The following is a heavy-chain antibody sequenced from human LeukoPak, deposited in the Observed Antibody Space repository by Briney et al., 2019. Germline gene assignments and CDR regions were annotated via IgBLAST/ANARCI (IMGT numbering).Heavy chain of an antibody. CDR3: AKDKYYYYYGMDV. Sequence: GGSLRLSCAASGFTFSSYAMSWVRQAPGKGLEWVSAISGSGGSTYYADSVKGRFTISRDNSKNTPYLQMNSLRAEDTAVYYCAKDKYYYYYGMDVWGQGTTVTVSS. J-gene: IGHJ6*02. CDR2: ISGSGGST. CDR1: GFTFSSYA. V-gene: IGHV3-23*01.